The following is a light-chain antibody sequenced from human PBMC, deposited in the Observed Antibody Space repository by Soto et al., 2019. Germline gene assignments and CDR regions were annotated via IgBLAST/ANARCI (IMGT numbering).Light chain of an antibody. J-gene: IGKJ1*01. CDR3: QQYVTSPWA. CDR2: GAS. Sequence: EIVLTQSPGTLSLSPGERATLSCRASQSVISSFLAWYQQKPGQAPRLPIYGASNRATGIPDRFSGSGSGTDFTLTISRLEPEDFAVYYCQQYVTSPWAFGQGTKVAIE. V-gene: IGKV3-20*01. CDR1: QSVISSF.